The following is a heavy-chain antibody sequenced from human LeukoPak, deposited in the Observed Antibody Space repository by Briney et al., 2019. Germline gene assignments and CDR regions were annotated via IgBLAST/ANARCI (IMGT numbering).Heavy chain of an antibody. CDR1: GYTFTGYY. Sequence: ASVKVSCKASGYTFTGYYMHWVRQAPGQGLEWMGWINPNSGGTNYAQKFQGRVTMTRDTSISTAYMELSRLRSDVTAVYYCARVGRRHRYLCDEWGQGTLVTVSS. CDR2: INPNSGGT. J-gene: IGHJ4*02. D-gene: IGHD3-16*02. CDR3: ARVGRRHRYLCDE. V-gene: IGHV1-2*02.